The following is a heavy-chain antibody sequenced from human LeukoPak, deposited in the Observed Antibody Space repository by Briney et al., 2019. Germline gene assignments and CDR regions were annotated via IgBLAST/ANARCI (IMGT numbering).Heavy chain of an antibody. CDR1: GFTFSSYE. J-gene: IGHJ4*02. D-gene: IGHD5-18*01. CDR3: AKDRRYSLDY. V-gene: IGHV3-66*02. Sequence: GGSLRLSCAASGFTFSSYEMNWVRQAPGKGLEWVSVIYGGGSTFYADSVKGRFTISRDNSKNTLYLQMNSLRAEDTAVYYCAKDRRYSLDYWGQGTLVTVSS. CDR2: IYGGGST.